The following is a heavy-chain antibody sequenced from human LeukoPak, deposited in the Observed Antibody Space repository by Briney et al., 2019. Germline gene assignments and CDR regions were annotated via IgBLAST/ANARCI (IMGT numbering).Heavy chain of an antibody. CDR2: FDPEDGET. J-gene: IGHJ3*02. CDR1: GYTLTELS. V-gene: IGHV1-24*01. CDR3: ATGVVPLRGDAFDI. Sequence: GASVKVSCKVSGYTLTELSMHWVQQAPGKGLERMGGFDPEDGETIYAQKFQGRVTMTEDTSTDTAYMELSSLRSEDTAVYYCATGVVPLRGDAFDIWGQGTMVTVSS.